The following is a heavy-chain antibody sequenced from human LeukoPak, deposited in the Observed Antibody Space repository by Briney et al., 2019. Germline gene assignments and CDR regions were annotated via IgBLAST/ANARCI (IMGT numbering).Heavy chain of an antibody. CDR3: ARDEGPYGPVDY. V-gene: IGHV4-61*01. Sequence: PSETLSLTCTVSGDSVSSGSSYWNWIRQPPGKGLEWIGYIYYSGSTNYNPSLKSRVTISVDTSKNQFSLKLSSVTAADTAVYYCARDEGPYGPVDYWGQGTLVTVSS. CDR2: IYYSGST. J-gene: IGHJ4*02. CDR1: GDSVSSGSSY. D-gene: IGHD4-17*01.